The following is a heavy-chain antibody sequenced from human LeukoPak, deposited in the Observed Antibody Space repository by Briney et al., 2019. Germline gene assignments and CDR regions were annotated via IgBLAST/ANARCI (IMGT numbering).Heavy chain of an antibody. Sequence: PGGPLRLSCAASGFTFSSYAMSWVRQAPGKGLEWVSAISGSGGSTYYADSVKGRFTISRDNAKNSLYLQMNSLRAEDTAVYYCAGEKSYGADFDYWGQGTLVTVSS. CDR2: ISGSGGST. CDR3: AGEKSYGADFDY. J-gene: IGHJ4*02. V-gene: IGHV3-23*01. CDR1: GFTFSSYA. D-gene: IGHD4-17*01.